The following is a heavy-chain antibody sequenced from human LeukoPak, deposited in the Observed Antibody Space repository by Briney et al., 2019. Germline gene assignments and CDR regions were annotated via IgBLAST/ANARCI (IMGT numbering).Heavy chain of an antibody. Sequence: ASVKVSCKASGYSFTSYAISWVRQAPGQGLEWMGWISAYNDNTDYAQKLQVRVTMTTDTPTSTAYMELRGLRSDDTAVYYCARVVVVGDNYFDYWGQGTQVTVSS. J-gene: IGHJ4*02. CDR2: ISAYNDNT. V-gene: IGHV1-18*01. CDR1: GYSFTSYA. D-gene: IGHD2-15*01. CDR3: ARVVVVGDNYFDY.